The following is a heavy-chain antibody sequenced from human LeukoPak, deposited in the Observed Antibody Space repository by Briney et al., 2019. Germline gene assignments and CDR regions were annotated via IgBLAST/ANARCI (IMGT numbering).Heavy chain of an antibody. J-gene: IGHJ4*02. D-gene: IGHD6-13*01. V-gene: IGHV4-4*07. CDR3: ARQIASAGTAGFDF. CDR1: GVSISSYY. Sequence: SETLSLTCTVSGVSISSYYRSWIRQPAGKGLEWIGRIYSTGSTNYNPSLKSRVTMSVDTSKNQFSLRLRSVTAADTAVYYCARQIASAGTAGFDFWGQGALVTVSS. CDR2: IYSTGST.